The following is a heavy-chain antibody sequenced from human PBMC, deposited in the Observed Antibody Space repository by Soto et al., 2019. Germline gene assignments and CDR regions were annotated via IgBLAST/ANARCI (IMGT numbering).Heavy chain of an antibody. CDR3: ARAGDIPYFAH. CDR1: GGSIIPYF. CDR2: IYYNGNT. V-gene: IGHV4-59*01. J-gene: IGHJ4*02. Sequence: PSGTLSLTCTVSGGSIIPYFLSWIRQPPGKGLEWIGYIYYNGNTNYNSSPRSRVTMSVGTSKSQFSLKLSSVTVADTAFYYCARAGDIPYFAHWGQGTLVTVSS. D-gene: IGHD3-16*01.